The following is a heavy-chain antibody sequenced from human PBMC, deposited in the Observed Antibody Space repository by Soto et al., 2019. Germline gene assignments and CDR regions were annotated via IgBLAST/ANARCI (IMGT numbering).Heavy chain of an antibody. CDR3: ARDQGLVIINDX. CDR2: ICYDGTSK. J-gene: IGHJ4*02. CDR1: GFTFRNHA. Sequence: PGGSLRLSCAASGFTFRNHAMHWVRQAPGKGLEWVLLICYDGTSKYYADSVKGRFTISRDNSKNTLYLEMNSLRVEDTAIYYCARDQGLVIINDXWGQGTLVTVS. V-gene: IGHV3-33*08.